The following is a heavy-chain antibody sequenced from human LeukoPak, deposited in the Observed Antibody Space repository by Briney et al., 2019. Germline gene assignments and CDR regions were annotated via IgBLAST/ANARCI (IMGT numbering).Heavy chain of an antibody. Sequence: PGGSLRLSCAASGFTFTTYAMTWVRQAPGKGLEWVSAISGSGGSTYYADSVKGRFTISRDNSQSTLYLEMSSLRLEDTAVYYCAKSDRYYGSGDYYYYGMDVWGQGTTVTVSS. CDR1: GFTFTTYA. V-gene: IGHV3-23*01. CDR3: AKSDRYYGSGDYYYYGMDV. J-gene: IGHJ6*02. D-gene: IGHD3-10*01. CDR2: ISGSGGST.